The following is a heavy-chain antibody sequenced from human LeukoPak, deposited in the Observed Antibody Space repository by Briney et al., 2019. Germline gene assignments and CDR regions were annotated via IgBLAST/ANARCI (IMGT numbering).Heavy chain of an antibody. V-gene: IGHV1-18*01. CDR3: ARDSVDIVVVPAAYDY. D-gene: IGHD2-2*03. CDR2: ISAYNGNT. J-gene: IGHJ4*02. Sequence: ASVKVSCKASGYTFTSYGISWVRQAPGQGLEWMGWISAYNGNTNYAQKLQGRVTMTTDTSTSTAYMELRSLRSDDTAVYYCARDSVDIVVVPAAYDYWGQGTLVTVSS. CDR1: GYTFTSYG.